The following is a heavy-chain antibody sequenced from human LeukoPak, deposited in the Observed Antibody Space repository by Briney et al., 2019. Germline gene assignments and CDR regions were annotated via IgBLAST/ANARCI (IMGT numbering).Heavy chain of an antibody. CDR1: GDSVSSNSAA. J-gene: IGHJ6*03. Sequence: SQTLSLTCAIYGDSVSSNSAAWNWIRQSPSRGLEWLGRTYYRSKWYNDYAVSVKSRITIIPDTSKNQFSLQLNSVTPEDTAVYYCARAVSGWHQNYYYYYYMDVWGKGTTVTVSS. CDR3: ARAVSGWHQNYYYYYYMDV. V-gene: IGHV6-1*01. D-gene: IGHD6-19*01. CDR2: TYYRSKWYN.